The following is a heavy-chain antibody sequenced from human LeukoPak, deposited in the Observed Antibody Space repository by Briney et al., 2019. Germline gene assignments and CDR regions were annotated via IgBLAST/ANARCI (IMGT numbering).Heavy chain of an antibody. CDR3: ARAFDGDGYNWVNFDY. CDR1: GFTFSSYW. V-gene: IGHV3-7*01. D-gene: IGHD5-24*01. CDR2: IKQDGSEK. J-gene: IGHJ4*02. Sequence: SGGSLRLSCAASGFTFSSYWMSWVRQAPGKGLEWVANIKQDGSEKYYVDSVKGRFTISRDNAKNSLYLQMNSLRAEDTAVYYCARAFDGDGYNWVNFDYWGQGTLVTVSS.